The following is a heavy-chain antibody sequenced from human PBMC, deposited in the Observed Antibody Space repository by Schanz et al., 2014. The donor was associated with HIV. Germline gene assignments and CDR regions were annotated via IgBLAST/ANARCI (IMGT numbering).Heavy chain of an antibody. D-gene: IGHD2-21*01. J-gene: IGHJ4*02. CDR1: GGSISSADYS. Sequence: QVQLQQWGAGLVKPSQTLSLTCAVSGGSISSADYSWSWIRLPPGKGLEWIGNIDHSGSTYYNPSLKSRVTIQTHMPKTHFPLKLPPVTAADTAVYYCASLYSHFFDNWGQGTLVTVSS. CDR2: IDHSGST. CDR3: ASLYSHFFDN. V-gene: IGHV4-30-2*01.